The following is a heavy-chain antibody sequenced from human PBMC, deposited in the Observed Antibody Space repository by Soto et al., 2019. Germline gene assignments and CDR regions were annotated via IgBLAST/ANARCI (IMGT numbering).Heavy chain of an antibody. CDR2: INPNSGGT. CDR3: ARAESSGWYPYFDY. J-gene: IGHJ4*02. CDR1: GYTFTGYY. Sequence: ASVKVSCKASGYTFTGYYMHWVRQAPGQGLEWMGWINPNSGGTNYAQKFQGWVTMTRETSISTAYMELSRLRSDDTAVYYCARAESSGWYPYFDYWGQGTLVTVSS. V-gene: IGHV1-2*04. D-gene: IGHD6-19*01.